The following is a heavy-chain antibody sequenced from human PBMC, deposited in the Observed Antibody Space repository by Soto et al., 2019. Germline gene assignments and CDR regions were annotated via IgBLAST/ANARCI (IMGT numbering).Heavy chain of an antibody. Sequence: GSLRLSCAASGFPFSSYVMSWVRQAPGKGLEWVSGISGGGSNTFYADYVKGRFTISRDNSKNTLLLQMNSLGAEDTAVYYCAKDSNKYSSSLRGRYFDYWGQGIEVTVSS. CDR3: AKDSNKYSSSLRGRYFDY. CDR1: GFPFSSYV. D-gene: IGHD4-4*01. CDR2: ISGGGSNT. V-gene: IGHV3-23*01. J-gene: IGHJ4*02.